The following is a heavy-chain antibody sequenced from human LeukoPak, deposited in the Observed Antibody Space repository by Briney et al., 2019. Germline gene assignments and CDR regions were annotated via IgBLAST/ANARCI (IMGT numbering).Heavy chain of an antibody. V-gene: IGHV4-61*02. Sequence: SQTLSLTCTVSGGSISSGSYYWSWIRQPAGKGLEWIGRIYTSGSTNYNPSLKSRVTISVDTSKNQFSLKLSSVTAADTAVYYCARDKVVSADNWFDPWGQGTLVTVSS. CDR2: IYTSGST. CDR3: ARDKVVSADNWFDP. J-gene: IGHJ5*02. D-gene: IGHD3-22*01. CDR1: GGSISSGSYY.